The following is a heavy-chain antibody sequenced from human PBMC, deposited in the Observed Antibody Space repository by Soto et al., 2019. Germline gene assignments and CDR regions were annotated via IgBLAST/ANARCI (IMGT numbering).Heavy chain of an antibody. D-gene: IGHD2-2*01. CDR1: GGTFSSYS. CDR2: IIPIFGTA. V-gene: IGHV1-69*13. CDR3: ARSVSFRYQLLKRGMDV. Sequence: ASVKVSCKASGGTFSSYSISWVRQAPGQGLEWMGGIIPIFGTANYAHKFQGRVTITADESTSTAYMELSSLRSEDTAVYYCARSVSFRYQLLKRGMDVWGQGTTVTVSS. J-gene: IGHJ6*02.